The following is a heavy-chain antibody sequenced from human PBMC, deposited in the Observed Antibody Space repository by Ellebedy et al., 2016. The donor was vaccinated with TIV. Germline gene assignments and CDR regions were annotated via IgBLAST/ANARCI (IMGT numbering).Heavy chain of an antibody. J-gene: IGHJ4*02. V-gene: IGHV3-53*01. CDR1: GFTVSNHY. CDR3: ARSPYDSWFH. Sequence: PGGSLRLSCAASGFTVSNHYMSWVRQAPGKGLEWVSVIYSGGGISYADSVKGRFTISRDNSKNKVYLQMNSLRAEDTAVDYCARSPYDSWFHWGQGTLVTVSS. CDR2: IYSGGGI. D-gene: IGHD3-10*01.